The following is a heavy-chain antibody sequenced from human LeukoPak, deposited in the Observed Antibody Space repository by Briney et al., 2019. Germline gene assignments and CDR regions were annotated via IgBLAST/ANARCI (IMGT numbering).Heavy chain of an antibody. CDR2: INPNSGGK. Sequence: GASVKVSCKASGYTFTGYYMHWVRQAPGQGLEWMGRINPNSGGKNYAQKFQGRVTMTRDTSISTAYMELSRLRSDDTAVYYCARVVYYGSGSYADYWGQGTLVTVSS. CDR1: GYTFTGYY. J-gene: IGHJ4*02. CDR3: ARVVYYGSGSYADY. V-gene: IGHV1-2*06. D-gene: IGHD3-10*01.